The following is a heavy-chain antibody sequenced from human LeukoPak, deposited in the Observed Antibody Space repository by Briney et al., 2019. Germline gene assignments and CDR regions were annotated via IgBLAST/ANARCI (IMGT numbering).Heavy chain of an antibody. CDR1: GYTFTSYG. CDR2: ISAYNGNT. CDR3: ARDHVPYYYDSSGYIGKFDY. D-gene: IGHD3-22*01. V-gene: IGHV1-18*01. J-gene: IGHJ4*02. Sequence: ASVKVSCKASGYTFTSYGISWVRQAPGQGLEWMGWISAYNGNTNYAQKLQGRVTMTTDTSTSTAYMELSSLRSEDTAVYYCARDHVPYYYDSSGYIGKFDYWGQGTLVTVSS.